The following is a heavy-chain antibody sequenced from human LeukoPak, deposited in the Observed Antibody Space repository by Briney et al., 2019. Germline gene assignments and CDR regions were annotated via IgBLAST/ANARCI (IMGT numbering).Heavy chain of an antibody. D-gene: IGHD5-18*01. Sequence: SVKVSCKASGGTFSSYAISWVRQAPGQGLEWMGGIIPIFGTANYAQKFQGRVTITADESTSTAYMELSSLRSEDTAVYYCARDRGWAGYTYGFYYWGQGTLVTVPS. J-gene: IGHJ4*02. CDR1: GGTFSSYA. V-gene: IGHV1-69*13. CDR3: ARDRGWAGYTYGFYY. CDR2: IIPIFGTA.